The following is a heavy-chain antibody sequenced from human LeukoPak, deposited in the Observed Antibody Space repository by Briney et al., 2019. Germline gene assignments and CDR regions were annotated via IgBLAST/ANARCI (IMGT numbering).Heavy chain of an antibody. Sequence: ASVKVSCKASGYTFTSHGISWVRQAPGQGLEWMGWINPNSGGTNYAQKFQGRVTMTRDTSISTAYMELSRLRSDDTAVYYCARDLDCTNGVCSDWFDPWGQGTLVTVSS. V-gene: IGHV1-2*02. D-gene: IGHD2-8*01. CDR2: INPNSGGT. CDR3: ARDLDCTNGVCSDWFDP. CDR1: GYTFTSHG. J-gene: IGHJ5*02.